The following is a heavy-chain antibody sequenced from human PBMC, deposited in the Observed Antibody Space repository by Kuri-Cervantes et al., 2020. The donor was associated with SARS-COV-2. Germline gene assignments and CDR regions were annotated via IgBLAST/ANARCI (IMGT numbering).Heavy chain of an antibody. Sequence: GGSLRLSCTASGYTFSGYYMHWVRQAPGQGLEWMGWINHNSGGTNYAQKVQGRVTMTRDTSISTAYMELSRLRSDDTAVYYCARGGTGIFTLFDPWGQGTLVTVSS. J-gene: IGHJ5*02. CDR3: ARGGTGIFTLFDP. CDR1: GYTFSGYY. V-gene: IGHV1-2*02. CDR2: INHNSGGT.